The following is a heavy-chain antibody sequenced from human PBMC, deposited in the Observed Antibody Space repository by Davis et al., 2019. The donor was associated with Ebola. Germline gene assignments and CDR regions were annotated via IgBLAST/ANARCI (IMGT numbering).Heavy chain of an antibody. J-gene: IGHJ5*02. CDR2: IFGVSNT. Sequence: PGGSLRLSCAASGFTISNYYMSWVRQAPGKGLEWVSIIFGVSNTYYADSVKGRFTISRDNSENTLFLQMNSLRAEDTAVYYCARDQNTITTSWLDPWGQGTLVTVSS. V-gene: IGHV3-53*01. CDR3: ARDQNTITTSWLDP. D-gene: IGHD1-1*01. CDR1: GFTISNYY.